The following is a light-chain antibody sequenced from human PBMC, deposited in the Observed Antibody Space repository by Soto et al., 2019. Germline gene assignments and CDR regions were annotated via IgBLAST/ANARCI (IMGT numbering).Light chain of an antibody. CDR1: SSDVGGYNY. Sequence: QSALTQPPSASGSPGQSVTISCTGTSSDVGGYNYVSWYQQHPGKDAKLMIYEVSERPSGVPDRFSGSKSGNTASLTVSGLQAEDDADYYCCSYAGSNNVMFGGGTKLTVL. CDR2: EVS. V-gene: IGLV2-8*01. CDR3: CSYAGSNNVM. J-gene: IGLJ3*02.